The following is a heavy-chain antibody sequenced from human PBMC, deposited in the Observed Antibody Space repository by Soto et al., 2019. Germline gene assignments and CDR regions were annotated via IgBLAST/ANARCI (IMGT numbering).Heavy chain of an antibody. CDR1: GGSISSGGYS. CDR3: ARAGGLLAVAVDY. V-gene: IGHV4-30-2*01. CDR2: IYHSGST. D-gene: IGHD6-19*01. Sequence: QLQLQESGSGLVKPSQTLSLTCAVSGGSISSGGYSWSWIRQPPGKGLEWIGYIYHSGSTYYNPSLKSRVTIAVYRSKNQFSLKLISVTAADTAVYYCARAGGLLAVAVDYWGQGTLVTVSS. J-gene: IGHJ4*02.